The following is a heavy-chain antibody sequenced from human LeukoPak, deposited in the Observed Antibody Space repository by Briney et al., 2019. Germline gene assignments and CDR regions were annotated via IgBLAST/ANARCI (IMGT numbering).Heavy chain of an antibody. CDR1: GFTFSSYS. D-gene: IGHD3-16*02. Sequence: PGGSLRLSCAASGFTFSSYSMNWVRQAPGKGLEWVSAISGSGGSTYYADSVKGRFTISRDNSKNTLYLQMNSLRAEDTAVYYCAKTRGLSLYFDYWGQGTLVTVSS. CDR3: AKTRGLSLYFDY. J-gene: IGHJ4*02. CDR2: ISGSGGST. V-gene: IGHV3-23*01.